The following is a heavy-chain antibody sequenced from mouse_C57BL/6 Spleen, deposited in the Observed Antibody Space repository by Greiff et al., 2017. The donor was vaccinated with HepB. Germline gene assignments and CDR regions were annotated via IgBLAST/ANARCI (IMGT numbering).Heavy chain of an antibody. D-gene: IGHD2-4*01. CDR1: GYTFTSYW. CDR3: ARVYDYDPYFDY. V-gene: IGHV1-55*01. CDR2: IYPGSGST. Sequence: VQLQQPGAELVKPGASVKMSCKASGYTFTSYWITWVKQRPGQGLEWIGDIYPGSGSTNYNEKFKSKATLTVDTSSSTAYMQLSSLTSEDSAVYYCARVYDYDPYFDYWGQGTTLTVSS. J-gene: IGHJ2*01.